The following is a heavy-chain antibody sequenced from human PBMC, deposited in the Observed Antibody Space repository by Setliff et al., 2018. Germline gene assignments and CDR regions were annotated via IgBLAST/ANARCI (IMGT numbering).Heavy chain of an antibody. J-gene: IGHJ3*01. CDR3: TGHEDRNKCTSSSCYRENDAFDV. CDR2: IYPGDSDT. D-gene: IGHD2-2*01. Sequence: GESLKISCKASGYIFTNYWIGWVRQMPGKGLEWMGVIYPGDSDTRYSPSFQGQVTISADKSINTAYLQWSSLKASDTAIYYCTGHEDRNKCTSSSCYRENDAFDVWGRGAMVTVSS. V-gene: IGHV5-51*01. CDR1: GYIFTNYW.